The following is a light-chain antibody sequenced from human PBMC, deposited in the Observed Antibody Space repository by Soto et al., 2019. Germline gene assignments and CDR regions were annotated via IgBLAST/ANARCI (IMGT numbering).Light chain of an antibody. J-gene: IGKJ1*01. CDR1: QSVSSN. Sequence: EIVLTQSPVTLSLSPVERATLSCMASQSVSSNLAWYQQKPGQAPRLLIYGASTRATGIPARFSGSGSGTEFTLTISSLQSEDFAVYYCQQYNNWPPWTFGQGTKVDIK. V-gene: IGKV3-15*01. CDR3: QQYNNWPPWT. CDR2: GAS.